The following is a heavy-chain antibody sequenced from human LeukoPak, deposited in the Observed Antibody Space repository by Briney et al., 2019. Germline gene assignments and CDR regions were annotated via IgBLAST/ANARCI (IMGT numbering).Heavy chain of an antibody. CDR2: ITGGGGTT. J-gene: IGHJ4*02. V-gene: IGHV3-23*01. CDR1: GFTFSSYA. Sequence: GGSLRLSCGASGFTFSSYAMGWVRQAPGKGLEWVSIITGGGGTTYSADSVKGRFTISRDNSKNTLYLQMNSLRADDTAVYYCAKMARYSNTWADYWGQGTLVTVSS. D-gene: IGHD3-9*01. CDR3: AKMARYSNTWADY.